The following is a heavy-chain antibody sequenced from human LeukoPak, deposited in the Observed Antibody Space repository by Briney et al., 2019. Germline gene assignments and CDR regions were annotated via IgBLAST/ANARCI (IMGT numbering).Heavy chain of an antibody. CDR3: AELGITMIGGV. Sequence: GGSLRLSCAASGFTFSSYSMNWVRWAPGRGLERVSSISSSSSYIYYADSVKGRFTISRDNAKNSLYLQMNSLRAEDTAVYYCAELGITMIGGVWGKGTTVTISS. V-gene: IGHV3-21*01. CDR1: GFTFSSYS. CDR2: ISSSSSYI. J-gene: IGHJ6*04. D-gene: IGHD3-10*02.